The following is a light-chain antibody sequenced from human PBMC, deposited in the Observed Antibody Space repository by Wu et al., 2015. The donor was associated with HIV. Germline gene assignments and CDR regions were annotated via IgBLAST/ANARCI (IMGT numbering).Light chain of an antibody. J-gene: IGKJ3*01. CDR1: QSVASF. V-gene: IGKV3-11*01. CDR3: QQHNDWLT. CDR2: DAS. Sequence: EIVLTQFPATLSLSPGERATLSCRASQSVASFLAWYQQKPGQAPRLLIYDASNRATGIPARFSGSGSGTEFTLTISSLQSEDFAVYYCQQHNDWLTFGPGTKVDIK.